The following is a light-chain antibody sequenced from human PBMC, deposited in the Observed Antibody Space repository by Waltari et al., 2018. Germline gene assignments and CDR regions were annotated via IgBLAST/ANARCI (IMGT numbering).Light chain of an antibody. V-gene: IGLV3-27*01. Sequence: WVQQRPGQAPVLVIYKDTERPSGIPERISGSSSGTTVTLTISGAQVEEEADYYCYSAADSNLRVFGGGTRLTVL. CDR3: YSAADSNLRV. CDR2: KDT. J-gene: IGLJ2*01.